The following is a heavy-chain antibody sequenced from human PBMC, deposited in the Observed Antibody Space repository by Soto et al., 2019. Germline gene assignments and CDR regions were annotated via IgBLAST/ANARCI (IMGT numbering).Heavy chain of an antibody. CDR1: GGTFSSYA. CDR3: ARDLGPPGYSYGYHYYGMDV. Sequence: SVKFSCKASGGTFSSYAISWVRQAPGQGLEWMGGIIPIFGTANYAQKFQGRVTITADESTSTAYMELSSLRSEDTAVYYCARDLGPPGYSYGYHYYGMDVWGQGTTVTAP. CDR2: IIPIFGTA. D-gene: IGHD5-18*01. V-gene: IGHV1-69*13. J-gene: IGHJ6*02.